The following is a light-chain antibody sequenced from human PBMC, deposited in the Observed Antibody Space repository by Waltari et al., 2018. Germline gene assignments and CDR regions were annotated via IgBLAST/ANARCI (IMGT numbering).Light chain of an antibody. CDR2: GKE. J-gene: IGLJ2*01. CDR3: SSRNGRASQVV. CDR1: SLRTSY. V-gene: IGLV3-19*01. Sequence: SSGLTQDPAVSVALGQPIRITCRGDSLRTSYASWYQVKTGQAPVIVMFGKEKRPSGVPDRISGESSETTSSLIITGAQAEDEADYYCSSRNGRASQVVFAGGTKVTVL.